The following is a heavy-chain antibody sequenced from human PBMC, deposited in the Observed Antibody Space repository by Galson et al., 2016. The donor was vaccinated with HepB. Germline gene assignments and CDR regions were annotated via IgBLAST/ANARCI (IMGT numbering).Heavy chain of an antibody. V-gene: IGHV3-73*01. CDR3: TRPPYFDYAWGTDRMYNWFDP. D-gene: IGHD3-16*02. J-gene: IGHJ5*02. CDR2: IRSKANSYAT. Sequence: SLRLSCAASGFIFSGSAIHWVRQASGKGLEWVGRIRSKANSYATASAASLKGRFTIYRDDSKNTTYLQMNSLKTEDTAVYHCTRPPYFDYAWGTDRMYNWFDPWGQGARVIVAS. CDR1: GFIFSGSA.